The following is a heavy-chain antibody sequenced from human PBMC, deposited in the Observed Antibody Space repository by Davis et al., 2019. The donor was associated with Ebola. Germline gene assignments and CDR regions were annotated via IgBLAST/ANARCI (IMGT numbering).Heavy chain of an antibody. J-gene: IGHJ4*02. D-gene: IGHD3-22*01. CDR2: IYHSGST. CDR3: ARAHSYYYDSSGYYGRYYFDY. V-gene: IGHV4-4*02. CDR1: GGSISSSNW. Sequence: GSLRLSCAVSGGSISSSNWWCWVRQPPGKGLEWIGEIYHSGSTNYNPSLKSRVTISVDKSKNQFSLKLGSVTAADTAVYYCARAHSYYYDSSGYYGRYYFDYWGQGTLVTVSS.